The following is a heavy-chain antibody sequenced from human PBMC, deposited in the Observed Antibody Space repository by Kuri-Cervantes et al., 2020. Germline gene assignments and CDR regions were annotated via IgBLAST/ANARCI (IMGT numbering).Heavy chain of an antibody. CDR3: ARDCSGGSCEDGRAFDI. CDR2: FFYGGST. J-gene: IGHJ3*02. D-gene: IGHD2-15*01. V-gene: IGHV4-61*01. CDR1: GGSVNSDNDY. Sequence: SETLSLTCTVSGGSVNSDNDYWTWIRQSPGNGLEWIGYFFYGGSTNYNPSLKSRVTISVDTSENQFSLNLNSVTAADTAVYYCARDCSGGSCEDGRAFDIWGQGTIVTVSS.